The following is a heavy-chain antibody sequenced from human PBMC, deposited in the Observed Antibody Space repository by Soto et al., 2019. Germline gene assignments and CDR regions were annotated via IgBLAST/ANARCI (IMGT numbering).Heavy chain of an antibody. V-gene: IGHV1-3*01. Sequence: QVQLVQSGAEVKKPGASVKVSCKASGYTFTSYAMHWVRQAPGQRLEWMGWINAGNGNTKYSQKFQGRVTITRDTSASPAYMELSSLRSEDTAVYYCARALKLWFGEFLPFGYWGQGTLVTVSS. CDR1: GYTFTSYA. J-gene: IGHJ4*02. CDR3: ARALKLWFGEFLPFGY. CDR2: INAGNGNT. D-gene: IGHD3-10*01.